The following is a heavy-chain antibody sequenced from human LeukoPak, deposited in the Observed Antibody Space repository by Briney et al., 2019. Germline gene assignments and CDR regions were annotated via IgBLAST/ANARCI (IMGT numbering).Heavy chain of an antibody. V-gene: IGHV3-30-3*01. J-gene: IGHJ4*02. CDR1: GFTFSRYA. CDR3: ARESYGGQYFDY. D-gene: IGHD4-17*01. Sequence: GGSLRLSCAASGFTFSRYAMHWVRQAPGKGLEWVAVIAYDGSNKYYADSVKGRFTISRDNSKNTLYLQMNSLRAEDTAVYYCARESYGGQYFDYWGQGTLVTVSS. CDR2: IAYDGSNK.